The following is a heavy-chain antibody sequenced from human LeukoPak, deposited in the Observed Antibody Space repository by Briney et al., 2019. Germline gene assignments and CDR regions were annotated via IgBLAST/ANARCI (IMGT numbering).Heavy chain of an antibody. CDR3: VKDNYDSSGYMDY. CDR1: GFTFSSYA. J-gene: IGHJ4*02. D-gene: IGHD3-22*01. V-gene: IGHV3-64D*09. CDR2: ISSNGGST. Sequence: GGSLRLSCSASGFTFSSYAMHWVRQAPGKGREYVSAISSNGGSTYYADSVKGRFTISRYNSKNTLYLQMSSLSAEDTAAYYCVKDNYDSSGYMDYWGQGTLVAVSS.